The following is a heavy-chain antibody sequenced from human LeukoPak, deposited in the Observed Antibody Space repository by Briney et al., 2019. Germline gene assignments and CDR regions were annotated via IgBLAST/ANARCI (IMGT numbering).Heavy chain of an antibody. CDR3: ARSRLRDRAPFDY. J-gene: IGHJ4*02. D-gene: IGHD5-12*01. CDR2: IKQDGSEK. V-gene: IGHV3-7*03. Sequence: GGSLRLSCAASGFTFSTYWMSWVRQAPGKGLEWVANIKQDGSEKYYVDSVKGRFTISRDNAKNSVYLQMNSLRSEDTAVYYCARSRLRDRAPFDYWGQGTLVTVSS. CDR1: GFTFSTYW.